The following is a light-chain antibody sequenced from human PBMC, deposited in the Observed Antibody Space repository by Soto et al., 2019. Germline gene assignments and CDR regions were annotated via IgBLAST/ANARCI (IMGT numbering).Light chain of an antibody. CDR1: QGISTW. CDR2: SSS. Sequence: DIQITQSPSFVSASVGDRVTIAGRASQGISTWVVWYQQKPGAAPKLLIHSSSNLRSGVPSRFSGSGSGTDFTLTISSLQPEDFATYYCQQSYSTPRFGPGTKVDIK. J-gene: IGKJ3*01. CDR3: QQSYSTPR. V-gene: IGKV1-12*01.